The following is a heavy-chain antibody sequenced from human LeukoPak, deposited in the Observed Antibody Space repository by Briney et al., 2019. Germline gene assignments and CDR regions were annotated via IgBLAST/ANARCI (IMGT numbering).Heavy chain of an antibody. J-gene: IGHJ4*02. V-gene: IGHV1-2*02. CDR2: INPNRGGT. Sequence: ASVKVSCKAFGYTFTGYYMHWVRQAPGQGLEWMGWINPNRGGTNYAQKFQGRVTMTRDTSISTAYMELSRLRPDDTAVYYCASGADIVATITDYYFDYWGQGTLVTVSS. D-gene: IGHD5-12*01. CDR3: ASGADIVATITDYYFDY. CDR1: GYTFTGYY.